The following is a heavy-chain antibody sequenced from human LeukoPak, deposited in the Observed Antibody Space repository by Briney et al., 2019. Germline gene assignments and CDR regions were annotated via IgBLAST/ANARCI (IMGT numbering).Heavy chain of an antibody. Sequence: SETLSLTCTVSGDSISSYYWSWIQQPPGKGLEYIGYIYYSGTTNSNPSLKSRVTISVDTSKNQFSLKLSSVTAADTAVYYCARYASNCYSGCAFDIWGQGTTVTVSS. CDR1: GDSISSYY. J-gene: IGHJ3*02. V-gene: IGHV4-59*01. D-gene: IGHD2-15*01. CDR3: ARYASNCYSGCAFDI. CDR2: IYYSGTT.